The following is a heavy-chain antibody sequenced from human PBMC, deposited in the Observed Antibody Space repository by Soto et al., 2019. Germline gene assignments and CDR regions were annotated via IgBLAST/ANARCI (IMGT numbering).Heavy chain of an antibody. Sequence: EVQLVESGGGLVKPGGSLRLSCAASGFTFTSYSMNWVRQAPGKGLEWVSSISSSSYIYYADSVKGRFTISRDNAKNSLYLQMSRLRAEDTAVYYCARARGAVTTLVDYWGQGTLVTVSS. CDR2: ISSSSYI. CDR1: GFTFTSYS. CDR3: ARARGAVTTLVDY. D-gene: IGHD4-17*01. J-gene: IGHJ4*02. V-gene: IGHV3-21*01.